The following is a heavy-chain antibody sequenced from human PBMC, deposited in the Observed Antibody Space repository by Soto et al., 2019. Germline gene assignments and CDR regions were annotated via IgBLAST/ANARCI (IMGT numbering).Heavy chain of an antibody. Sequence: GAVKVSCKASGYTFTSYYMHWVRQAPGQGLEWMGIINPSGGSTIYAQKFQGRVTMTRDTSTSTVYMELSSLRSEDTAVYYCASARLVGVPSAPDYWGQGTLVTVSS. CDR3: ASARLVGVPSAPDY. V-gene: IGHV1-46*03. D-gene: IGHD2-2*01. CDR1: GYTFTSYY. CDR2: INPSGGST. J-gene: IGHJ4*02.